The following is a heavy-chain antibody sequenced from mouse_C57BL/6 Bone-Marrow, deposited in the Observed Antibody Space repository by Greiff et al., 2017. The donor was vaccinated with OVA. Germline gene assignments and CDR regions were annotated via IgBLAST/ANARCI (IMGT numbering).Heavy chain of an antibody. V-gene: IGHV14-4*01. CDR3: ITERPGFAY. J-gene: IGHJ3*01. Sequence: VQLQQSGAELVRPGASVKLSCTASGFNIKDDYMHWVKQRPEQGLEWIGWIDPESGDTEYASKFQGKATITADTSSNTAYLQLSSLTSEDTAVYYCITERPGFAYWGQGTLVTVSA. CDR2: IDPESGDT. CDR1: GFNIKDDY.